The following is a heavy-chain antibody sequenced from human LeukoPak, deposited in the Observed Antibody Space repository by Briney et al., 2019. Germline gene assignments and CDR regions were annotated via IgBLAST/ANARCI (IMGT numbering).Heavy chain of an antibody. CDR1: GYTFTSYG. D-gene: IGHD7-27*01. J-gene: IGHJ4*02. V-gene: IGHV1-18*01. CDR3: ARDWGSIKVIADY. CDR2: ISSNSDNT. Sequence: ASVELSCKTAGYTFTSYGISWVRQAPGQGLEWMGWISSNSDNTNYAQKFQGRVTMTTDTSTSTAYMQLRSLRSDDTALYCCARDWGSIKVIADYWGQGTLVTVSS.